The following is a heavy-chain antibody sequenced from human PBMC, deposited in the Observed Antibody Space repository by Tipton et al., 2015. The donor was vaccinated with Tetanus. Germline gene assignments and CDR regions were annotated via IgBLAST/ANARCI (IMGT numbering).Heavy chain of an antibody. CDR2: IYPGDSDT. J-gene: IGHJ4*02. CDR1: GYSFTSYW. V-gene: IGHV5-51*01. Sequence: VQLVQSGAEVKKPGESLKISCKGSGYSFTSYWIGWVRQMPGKGLEWMGIIYPGDSDTRYSPSFQGQVTISADKSISTAYLQWSSLKASDTAMYYCARRLYYGSGSYYKVPSGYFDYWGQGTLVTVSS. CDR3: ARRLYYGSGSYYKVPSGYFDY. D-gene: IGHD3-10*01.